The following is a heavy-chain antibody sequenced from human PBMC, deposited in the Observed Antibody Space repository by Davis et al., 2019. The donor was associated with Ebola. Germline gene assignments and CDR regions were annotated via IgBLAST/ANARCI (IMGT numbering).Heavy chain of an antibody. J-gene: IGHJ4*02. CDR2: INAGNGNT. Sequence: ASVKVSCKASGYTFTSYAMHWVRQAPGQRLEWMGWINAGNGNTKYSQKFQGRVTITRDTSASTAYMELSSLRSEDTAVYYCARDPYGDYWLDYWGQGTLVTVSS. D-gene: IGHD4-17*01. CDR3: ARDPYGDYWLDY. CDR1: GYTFTSYA. V-gene: IGHV1-3*01.